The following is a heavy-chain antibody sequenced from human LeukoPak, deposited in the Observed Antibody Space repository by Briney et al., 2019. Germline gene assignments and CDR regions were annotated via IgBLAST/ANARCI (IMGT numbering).Heavy chain of an antibody. CDR2: ISSSGGTI. Sequence: GGSLRLSCAASGFTFSDYHMSWIRQAPGKGLEWVSYISSSGGTISYADSVKGRFTISRDNAKNSLYLQMNSLRAEDTAVYYCARGPVSSSGFFGYWGQGTLVTVSS. J-gene: IGHJ4*02. D-gene: IGHD6-19*01. CDR1: GFTFSDYH. V-gene: IGHV3-11*01. CDR3: ARGPVSSSGFFGY.